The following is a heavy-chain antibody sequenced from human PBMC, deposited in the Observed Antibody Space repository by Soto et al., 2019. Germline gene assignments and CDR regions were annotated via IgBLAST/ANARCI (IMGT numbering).Heavy chain of an antibody. CDR2: INHSGST. V-gene: IGHV4-34*01. CDR3: ARGTSITIFFY. Sequence: QVQLQQWGAGLLKPSETLSLTCAVYGGSFSGYYWSWIRQPPGKGLEWIGEINHSGSTNYNPSLKSRVTISVDTSKNQFSLKLSSVTAADTAVYYCARGTSITIFFYWGQGTLVTVSS. CDR1: GGSFSGYY. D-gene: IGHD3-9*01. J-gene: IGHJ4*02.